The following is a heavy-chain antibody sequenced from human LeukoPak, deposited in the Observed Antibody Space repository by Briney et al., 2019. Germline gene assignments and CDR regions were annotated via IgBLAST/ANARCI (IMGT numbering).Heavy chain of an antibody. D-gene: IGHD6-13*01. Sequence: PSETLSLTCTVSGGSISSGGYYWSWIRQHPGKGLEWIGYIYYSGSTYYNPSLKSRVTISVDTSKNQFSLKLSSVTAADTAVYYCARDRSSSWLAIDYWGQGTLVTVSS. CDR3: ARDRSSSWLAIDY. J-gene: IGHJ4*02. V-gene: IGHV4-31*03. CDR1: GGSISSGGYY. CDR2: IYYSGST.